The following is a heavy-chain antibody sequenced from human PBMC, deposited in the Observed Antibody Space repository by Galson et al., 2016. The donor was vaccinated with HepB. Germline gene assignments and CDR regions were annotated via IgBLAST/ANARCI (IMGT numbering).Heavy chain of an antibody. CDR3: PRDQKYSGTDFYFAMDV. CDR1: GFTVSSTY. Sequence: SLRLSCAASGFTVSSTYMSWVRQAPGKGLEWVAVISYAGTRKYYTDSVKGRFTVSSDDSKTTLYLQMNTLRPEDTGLYYCPRDQKYSGTDFYFAMDVWGKGATVTVSS. D-gene: IGHD1-26*01. J-gene: IGHJ6*04. V-gene: IGHV3-30-3*01. CDR2: ISYAGTRK.